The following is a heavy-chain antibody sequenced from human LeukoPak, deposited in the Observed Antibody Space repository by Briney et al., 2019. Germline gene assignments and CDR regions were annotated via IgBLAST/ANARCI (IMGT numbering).Heavy chain of an antibody. CDR3: ASLRGVKDYGMDV. CDR2: IYSGGST. D-gene: IGHD3-10*01. Sequence: GGSLRLSCAASGFTVSSNYMSWVRQAPGEGLEWVSVIYSGGSTYYADPVKGRFTISRDNSKNTLYLQMNSLRAEDTAVYYCASLRGVKDYGMDVWGQGTTVTVSS. V-gene: IGHV3-66*01. J-gene: IGHJ6*02. CDR1: GFTVSSNY.